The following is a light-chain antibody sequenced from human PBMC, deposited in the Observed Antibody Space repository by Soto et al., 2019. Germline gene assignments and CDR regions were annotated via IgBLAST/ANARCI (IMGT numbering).Light chain of an antibody. J-gene: IGKJ2*01. CDR3: QQYDSRPNT. CDR2: GAS. Sequence: DIQMTQSPSSLPASVGDRISITCRASQSIGTYLSWYQQKPGKAPKLLIYGASNLQSGVPSRFSGSGSETGFTLTVSSLQPEDVATYYCQQYDSRPNTFGQGTKVDIK. V-gene: IGKV1-39*01. CDR1: QSIGTY.